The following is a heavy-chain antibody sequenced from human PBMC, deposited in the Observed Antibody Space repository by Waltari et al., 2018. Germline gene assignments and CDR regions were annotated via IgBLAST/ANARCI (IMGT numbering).Heavy chain of an antibody. Sequence: QVQLQQWGAGLLKPSETLSLTCAVYGGSFSGYYWSWIRQPPGKGLEWIGEINHSGSTNYHPSLKSRVTISVDTSKNQFSLKLSSVTAADTAVYYCARGLLAPFDYWGQGTLVTVSS. V-gene: IGHV4-34*01. CDR1: GGSFSGYY. CDR2: INHSGST. J-gene: IGHJ4*02. CDR3: ARGLLAPFDY. D-gene: IGHD3-3*01.